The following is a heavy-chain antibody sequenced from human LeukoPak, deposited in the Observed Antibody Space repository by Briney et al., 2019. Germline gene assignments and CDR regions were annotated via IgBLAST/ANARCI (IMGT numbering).Heavy chain of an antibody. CDR1: GFTFSDYS. CDR3: QFGSGSYYNIPDNWFDP. V-gene: IGHV3-48*04. CDR2: ISSSTSTI. J-gene: IGHJ5*02. D-gene: IGHD3-10*01. Sequence: PGGSLRLSCAASGFTFSDYSMNWVRQAPGKGLEWISYISSSTSTIYYADSVKGRFTISRDNAKKSLYLQMNSLRAEDTAVYYCQFGSGSYYNIPDNWFDPWGQGTLVTVSS.